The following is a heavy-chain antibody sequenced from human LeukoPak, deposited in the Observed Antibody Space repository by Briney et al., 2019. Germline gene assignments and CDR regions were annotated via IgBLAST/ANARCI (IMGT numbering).Heavy chain of an antibody. CDR2: ISGRGGST. CDR3: AKRGVVIRVILVGFHKEAYYFDS. Sequence: PGGSLRLSCAVSVITLINYGMNWVRQAPGKGLEWVAGISGRGGSTNYADSVKGRFTISRDNSKNTLYLQMNSLRAEDTAVYFCAKRGVVIRVILVGFHKEAYYFDSWGQGALVTVSS. V-gene: IGHV3-23*01. D-gene: IGHD3-22*01. CDR1: VITLINYG. J-gene: IGHJ4*02.